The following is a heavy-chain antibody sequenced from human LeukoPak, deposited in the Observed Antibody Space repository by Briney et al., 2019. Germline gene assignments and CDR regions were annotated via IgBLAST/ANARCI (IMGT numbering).Heavy chain of an antibody. CDR2: VNSDGSST. D-gene: IGHD3-10*01. V-gene: IGHV3-74*01. CDR3: ARDGDPGTVPDDY. J-gene: IGHJ4*02. CDR1: GFTFTNYW. Sequence: GGSLRLSCAASGFTFTNYWMHWVRQAPGKGLVCVSRVNSDGSSTNYADSVKGRFTISRDNAKNTLYLQMNSLRAEDTAVYYCARDGDPGTVPDDYWGQGTLVTVSS.